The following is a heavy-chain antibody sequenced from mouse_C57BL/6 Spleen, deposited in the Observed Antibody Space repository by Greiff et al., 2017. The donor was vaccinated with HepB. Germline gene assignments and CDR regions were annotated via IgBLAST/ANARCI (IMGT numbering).Heavy chain of an antibody. Sequence: QVQLQQSGPELVKPGASVKISCKASGYTFTDYYINWVKQRPGQGLEWIGWIFPGSGSTYYNEKFKGKATLTVDKSSSTAYMLLSSLTSEDSAVYFCASPYYSNEASFDYWGQGTTLTVSS. J-gene: IGHJ2*01. CDR1: GYTFTDYY. CDR2: IFPGSGST. CDR3: ASPYYSNEASFDY. V-gene: IGHV1-75*01. D-gene: IGHD2-5*01.